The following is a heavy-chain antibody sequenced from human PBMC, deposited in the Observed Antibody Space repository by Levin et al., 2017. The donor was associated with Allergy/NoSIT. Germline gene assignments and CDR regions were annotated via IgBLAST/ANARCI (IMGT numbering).Heavy chain of an antibody. D-gene: IGHD3-9*01. CDR2: IYWDDDK. CDR1: GFSVSADGVG. Sequence: SGPTLVKPTQTLTLTCTVSGFSVSADGVGVGWIRQPPGKALEWLALIYWDDDKRYSPSLKSRLTITKDTSKNQVVLTMTNMDPVDTATDYCAHKGGGLTGYYATFFFDYWGQGTLVTVSS. V-gene: IGHV2-5*02. CDR3: AHKGGGLTGYYATFFFDY. J-gene: IGHJ4*02.